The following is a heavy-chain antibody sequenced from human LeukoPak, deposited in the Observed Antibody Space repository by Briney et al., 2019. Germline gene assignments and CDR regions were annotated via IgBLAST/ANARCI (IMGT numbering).Heavy chain of an antibody. CDR1: GFTFSSYW. Sequence: GGSLSLSCAASGFTFSSYWIGWVRQMPGKGLEWMGIIYPGDSDTRYSPSFQGQVTISADKSISTAYLQWSSLKASDTAMYYCARLTYSSSSFDYWGQGTLLTVSS. V-gene: IGHV5-51*01. D-gene: IGHD6-13*01. CDR3: ARLTYSSSSFDY. J-gene: IGHJ4*02. CDR2: IYPGDSDT.